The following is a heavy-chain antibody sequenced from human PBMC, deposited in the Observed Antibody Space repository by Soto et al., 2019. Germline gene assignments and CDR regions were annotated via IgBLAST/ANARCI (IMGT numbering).Heavy chain of an antibody. CDR2: INHSGST. V-gene: IGHV4-34*01. CDR1: GGSFSGYY. D-gene: IGHD2-2*01. Sequence: SETLSLTCAVYGGSFSGYYWSWIRQPPGKGLEWIGEINHSGSTNYNPSLKSRVTISVDTSKNQFSLKLSSVTAADTAVYYCARGHGGSGIVVVPAAMHALDIRGQGKMVTVSS. J-gene: IGHJ3*02. CDR3: ARGHGGSGIVVVPAAMHALDI.